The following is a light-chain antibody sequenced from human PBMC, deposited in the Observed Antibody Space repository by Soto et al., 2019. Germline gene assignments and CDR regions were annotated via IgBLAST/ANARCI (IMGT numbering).Light chain of an antibody. J-gene: IGLJ1*01. CDR2: EVS. V-gene: IGLV2-14*01. CDR1: SSDVGGYNY. CDR3: SSYTSSSTLNYV. Sequence: QSVLTQPASVSGSPGQSITISCIGTSSDVGGYNYVSWYQQHPGKAPKLMIYEVSNRPSGVSNRFSGSKSGNTASLTISGLQAEDEADYYCSSYTSSSTLNYVFGTGTKLTVL.